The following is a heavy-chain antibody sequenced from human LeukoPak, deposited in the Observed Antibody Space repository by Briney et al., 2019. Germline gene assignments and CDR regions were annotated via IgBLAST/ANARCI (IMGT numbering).Heavy chain of an antibody. CDR1: GYTFTSYG. Sequence: ASVKVSCKASGYTFTSYGISWVRQAPGQGLEWMGWISAYNGNTNYAQKLQGRVTMTTETSTSTAYMELRSLRSDDTAVYYCARDRRAVAGSGFDYWGQGTLVTVSS. V-gene: IGHV1-18*01. CDR3: ARDRRAVAGSGFDY. CDR2: ISAYNGNT. D-gene: IGHD6-19*01. J-gene: IGHJ4*02.